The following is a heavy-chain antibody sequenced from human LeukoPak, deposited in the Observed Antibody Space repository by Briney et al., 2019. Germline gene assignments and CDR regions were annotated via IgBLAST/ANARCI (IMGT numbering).Heavy chain of an antibody. CDR3: ARNNWNLNWFDP. V-gene: IGHV1-18*01. D-gene: IGHD1-20*01. J-gene: IGHJ5*02. CDR1: GYTFTIYG. Sequence: ASVKVSCKASGYTFTIYGIRWVRQAPGQGLEWMGWISAYNGNTNYAQKLQGRVTMTTDTSTSTAYMELRSLRSDDTAVYYCARNNWNLNWFDPWGQGTLVTVSS. CDR2: ISAYNGNT.